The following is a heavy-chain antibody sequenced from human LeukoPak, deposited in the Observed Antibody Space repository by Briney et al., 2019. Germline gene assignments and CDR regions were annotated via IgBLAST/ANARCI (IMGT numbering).Heavy chain of an antibody. D-gene: IGHD2-2*01. V-gene: IGHV3-13*01. J-gene: IGHJ4*02. CDR3: ARGYQGTNYFDY. CDR1: GFTFSSYD. CDR2: IGTAGDT. Sequence: GGSLRLSCAASGFTFSSYDMHWVRHATGKGLEWVSAIGTAGDTYYPGSVKGRFTISRENAKNSLYLQMNSLRAGDTAVYYCARGYQGTNYFDYWGQGTLVTVSS.